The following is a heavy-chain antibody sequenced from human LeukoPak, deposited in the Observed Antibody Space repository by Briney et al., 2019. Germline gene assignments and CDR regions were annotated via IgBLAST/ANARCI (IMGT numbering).Heavy chain of an antibody. CDR2: INSSGGST. Sequence: PGGSLRLSCAASGFTFSSNAMSWVRQAPGKGLEWVPTINSSGGSTYYADSVKGRFTISRDNSKNTLYLQMNSLRAEDTAIYYCARDLGSTGWYYFDYWGQGTLATVSS. J-gene: IGHJ4*02. D-gene: IGHD6-19*01. V-gene: IGHV3-23*01. CDR1: GFTFSSNA. CDR3: ARDLGSTGWYYFDY.